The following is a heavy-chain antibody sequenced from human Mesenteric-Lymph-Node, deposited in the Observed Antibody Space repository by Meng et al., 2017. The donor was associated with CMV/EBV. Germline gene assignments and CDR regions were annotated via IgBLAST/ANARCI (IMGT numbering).Heavy chain of an antibody. Sequence: GESLKISCAASGFTFSSYWMHWVRQAPGKGLEWVTFIHYDGSSIDYADSVKGRFTISRDNSKNTLYLQMNSLRPEDTAVYYCAKDFKWHIDYWGQGTLVTVSS. CDR2: IHYDGSSI. V-gene: IGHV3-30*02. J-gene: IGHJ4*02. D-gene: IGHD2-21*01. CDR3: AKDFKWHIDY. CDR1: GFTFSSYW.